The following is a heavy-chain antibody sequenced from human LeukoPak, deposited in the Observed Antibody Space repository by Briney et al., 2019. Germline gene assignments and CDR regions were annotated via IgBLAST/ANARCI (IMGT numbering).Heavy chain of an antibody. CDR2: ISNSGNTM. D-gene: IGHD3-22*01. CDR1: GFTFSSYE. J-gene: IGHJ3*02. CDR3: ARESSGYFSDAFDI. V-gene: IGHV3-48*03. Sequence: GGSLRLSCAASGFTFSSYEMNWVRQAPGKGLEWVSYISNSGNTMYYADSVKGRFTISRDSAKNSLYLQMNSLRAEDTAVYYCARESSGYFSDAFDIWGQGTMVTVSS.